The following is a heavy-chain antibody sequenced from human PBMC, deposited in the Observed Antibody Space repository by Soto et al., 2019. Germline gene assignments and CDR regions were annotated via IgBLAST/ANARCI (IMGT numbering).Heavy chain of an antibody. D-gene: IGHD3-22*01. Sequence: QVQLVESGGGVVQPGRSLRLSCAASGFTFSSYAMHWVRQAPGKGLEWVAVISYDGSNKYYADSVKGRFTISRDNSKNTMYLQMNSLRAKDTAVYYCARGITYYYASSGYYEFDYWGQGTLVTVSS. CDR3: ARGITYYYASSGYYEFDY. CDR2: ISYDGSNK. V-gene: IGHV3-30-3*01. CDR1: GFTFSSYA. J-gene: IGHJ4*02.